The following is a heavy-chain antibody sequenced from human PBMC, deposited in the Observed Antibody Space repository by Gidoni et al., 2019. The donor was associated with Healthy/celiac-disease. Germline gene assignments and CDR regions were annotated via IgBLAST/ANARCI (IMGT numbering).Heavy chain of an antibody. V-gene: IGHV4-39*01. CDR3: VMHYYDSSGYFDY. CDR2: IYYSGST. D-gene: IGHD3-22*01. Sequence: QLQLQESGPGLMKPSETLSLTCTVPGGSISSSSYYWGWIRQPPGKGLEWIGSIYYSGSTYYNPSLKSRVTISVDTSKNQFSLKLSSVTAADTAVYYCVMHYYDSSGYFDYWGQGTLVTVSS. J-gene: IGHJ4*02. CDR1: GGSISSSSYY.